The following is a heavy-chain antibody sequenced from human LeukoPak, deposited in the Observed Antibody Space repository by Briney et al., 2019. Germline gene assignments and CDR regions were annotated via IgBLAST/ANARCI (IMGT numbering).Heavy chain of an antibody. J-gene: IGHJ6*02. D-gene: IGHD3-22*01. CDR1: GDSVSSNSAA. V-gene: IGHV6-1*01. Sequence: LQTLSLTCAISGDSVSSNSAAWNWIRQSPSRGLEWLGRTYYRSKWYNDYAVSVKSRITINPDTSKNQFSPQLNSVTPEDTAVYYCARDEVYYDSSGYYDGQYYYYYGMDVWGQGTTVTVSS. CDR3: ARDEVYYDSSGYYDGQYYYYYGMDV. CDR2: TYYRSKWYN.